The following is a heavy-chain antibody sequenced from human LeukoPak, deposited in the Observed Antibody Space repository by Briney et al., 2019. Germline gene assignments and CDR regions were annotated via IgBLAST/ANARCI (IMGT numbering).Heavy chain of an antibody. CDR1: GVSFSGYY. J-gene: IGHJ4*02. D-gene: IGHD5-12*01. CDR3: ATSGYAGWANNY. CDR2: IDHSGTT. V-gene: IGHV4-34*01. Sequence: SETLSLTCAVYGVSFSGYYWTWIRQPPGKGLEWIGEIDHSGTTNYNPSLKSRVTISVGTSKNQFSLKLSSVTAADTAVYYCATSGYAGWANNYWGQGTLVTVSS.